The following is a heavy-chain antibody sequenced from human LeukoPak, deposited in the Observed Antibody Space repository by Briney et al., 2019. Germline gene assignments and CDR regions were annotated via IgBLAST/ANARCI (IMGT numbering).Heavy chain of an antibody. CDR1: GFTFSSYE. J-gene: IGHJ6*04. V-gene: IGHV3-48*03. D-gene: IGHD3-10*02. CDR3: AELGITMIGGV. CDR2: ISSSGGTI. Sequence: GGSLRLSCAASGFTFSSYEMNWVRQAPGKGLEWVSYISSSGGTIYYADSVKGRFTISRDNAKNSLYLQMNSLRAEDTAVYYCAELGITMIGGVWGKGPRSPSPQ.